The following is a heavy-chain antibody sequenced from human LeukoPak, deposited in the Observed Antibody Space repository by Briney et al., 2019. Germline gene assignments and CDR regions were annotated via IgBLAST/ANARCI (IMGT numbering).Heavy chain of an antibody. CDR3: ASKGGYDQRFV. Sequence: PSETLSLTCTVSGGSLGYFYWSWIRQPPGKGLEWIGYIYHSGSTYYNPSLKSRVTISVDRSKNQFSLKLSSVTAADTAVYYCASKGGYDQRFVWGKGTTVTVSS. D-gene: IGHD5-12*01. V-gene: IGHV4-59*12. J-gene: IGHJ6*04. CDR1: GGSLGYFY. CDR2: IYHSGST.